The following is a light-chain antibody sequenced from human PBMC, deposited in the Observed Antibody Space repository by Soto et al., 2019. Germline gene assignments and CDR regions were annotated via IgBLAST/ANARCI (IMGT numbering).Light chain of an antibody. CDR2: GTS. V-gene: IGKV3-20*01. CDR3: QQYCSSSWT. J-gene: IGKJ1*01. Sequence: EIVLTQSPGTLSLSPGERATLSCRASQSVSSSYLAWYQQKPGQAPRLLIYGTSSSATAVPDRFSGSGSWRDFTLTISRLEPEDFAVYYYQQYCSSSWTFGQGTKVEIK. CDR1: QSVSSSY.